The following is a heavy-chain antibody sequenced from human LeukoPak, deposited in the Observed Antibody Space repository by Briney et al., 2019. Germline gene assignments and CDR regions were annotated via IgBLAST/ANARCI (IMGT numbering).Heavy chain of an antibody. CDR1: GFAFSGYG. Sequence: GGSLRLSCAASGFAFSGYGMHWVGQAPGKSLEWVAVIWYDGNNKYYEDSVKGRFTISRDNSKNTLYLQMNSLRAEDTAVYYCARDCRFGSTTCHDYWGQGTLVTVSS. J-gene: IGHJ4*02. CDR2: IWYDGNNK. D-gene: IGHD2-2*01. CDR3: ARDCRFGSTTCHDY. V-gene: IGHV3-33*01.